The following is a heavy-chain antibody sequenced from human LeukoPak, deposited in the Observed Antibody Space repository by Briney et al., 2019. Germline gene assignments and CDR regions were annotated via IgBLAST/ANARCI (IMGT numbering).Heavy chain of an antibody. Sequence: NPSETLSLTCTVSGGSISSGGYYWSWIRQHPGKGLEWIGYIYYSGSTYYNPSLKSRVTISVDTSKNQFSLKLSSVTAADTAVYYCARAQRDGGYYYDSSGYYYDYWGQGTLVTVSS. J-gene: IGHJ4*02. CDR2: IYYSGST. D-gene: IGHD3-22*01. V-gene: IGHV4-31*03. CDR1: GGSISSGGYY. CDR3: ARAQRDGGYYYDSSGYYYDY.